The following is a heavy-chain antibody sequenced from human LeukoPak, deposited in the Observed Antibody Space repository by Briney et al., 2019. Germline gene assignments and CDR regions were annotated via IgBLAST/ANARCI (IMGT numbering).Heavy chain of an antibody. CDR3: ARGRRDGYNRKGVDDY. CDR2: MNPNSGNT. J-gene: IGHJ4*02. D-gene: IGHD5-24*01. CDR1: GYTFTSYD. Sequence: ASVKVSCKVSGYTFTSYDINWVRQATGQGLEWMGWMNPNSGNTGYAQKFQGRVTMTRNTSISTAYMELSSLRSEDTAVYYCARGRRDGYNRKGVDDYWGQGTLVTVSS. V-gene: IGHV1-8*01.